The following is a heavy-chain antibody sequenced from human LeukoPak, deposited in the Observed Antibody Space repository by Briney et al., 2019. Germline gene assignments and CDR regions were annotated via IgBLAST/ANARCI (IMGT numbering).Heavy chain of an antibody. J-gene: IGHJ3*02. CDR3: ARGDYYDSSGYYFPDAFDI. CDR1: GFTFSSYG. Sequence: GGSLRLSCAASGFTFSSYGMHWVRQAPGKGLEWVAVIWYDGSNKYYVDSVQGRFTISKDNSKNTLYLQMSSLRAEDTAVYYCARGDYYDSSGYYFPDAFDIWGQGTMVTVSS. V-gene: IGHV3-33*01. CDR2: IWYDGSNK. D-gene: IGHD3-22*01.